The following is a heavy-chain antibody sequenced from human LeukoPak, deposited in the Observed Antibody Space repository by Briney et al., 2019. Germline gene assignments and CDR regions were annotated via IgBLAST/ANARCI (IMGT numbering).Heavy chain of an antibody. CDR3: ARDDCSTTSCYIGAFDI. CDR2: IYYSGNT. J-gene: IGHJ3*02. CDR1: GGSISSGGYY. Sequence: SQTLSLTCTVSGGSISSGGYYWSWLRQHPGKGLGWLGYIYYSGNTYYNPSLNSRVTISLDTSKNQFSLKLSSVTAADTAVYFCARDDCSTTSCYIGAFDIWGQGTLVTVSS. D-gene: IGHD2-2*02. V-gene: IGHV4-31*03.